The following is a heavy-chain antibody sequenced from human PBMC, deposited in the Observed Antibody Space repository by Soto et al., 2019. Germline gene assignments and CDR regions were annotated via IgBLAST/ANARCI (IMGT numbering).Heavy chain of an antibody. CDR2: IIPIFGTA. J-gene: IGHJ2*01. CDR1: GGTFSSYA. V-gene: IGHV1-69*06. CDR3: ARDDLSAATYCSGGSCYRYWYLDL. Sequence: SVKVSCKASGGTFSSYAISWVRQAPGQGLEWMGGIIPIFGTANYAQKFQGRVTITADKSTSTAYMELSSLRSEDTAVYYCARDDLSAATYCSGGSCYRYWYLDLWGRGTLVTVSS. D-gene: IGHD2-15*01.